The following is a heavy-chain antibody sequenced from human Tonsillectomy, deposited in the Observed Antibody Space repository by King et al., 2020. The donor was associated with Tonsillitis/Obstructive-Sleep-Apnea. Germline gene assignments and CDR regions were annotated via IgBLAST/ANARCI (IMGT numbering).Heavy chain of an antibody. J-gene: IGHJ6*03. D-gene: IGHD1-1*01. Sequence: VQLVESGGGLVQPGGSLRLSCAAFGFTFSDHYMDWVRQAPGKGLEWVGRTGNRANSYTTENAASVKGRFTISRDDSKNSLFLQMNSLKTEDTAVYYCAKELNKTNYYFDYMDVWGKGTTVTVSS. CDR2: TGNRANSYTT. V-gene: IGHV3-72*01. CDR3: AKELNKTNYYFDYMDV. CDR1: GFTFSDHY.